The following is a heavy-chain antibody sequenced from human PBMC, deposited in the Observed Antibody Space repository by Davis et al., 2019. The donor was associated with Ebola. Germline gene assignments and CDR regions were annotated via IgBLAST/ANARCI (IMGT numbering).Heavy chain of an antibody. J-gene: IGHJ6*02. CDR2: ISYDGSNK. CDR3: ASNYPYYYYGMDV. V-gene: IGHV3-30*03. Sequence: GESLKISCAASGFTFDDYAMHWVRQAPGKGLEWVAVISYDGSNKYYADSVKGRFTISRDNSKNTLYLQMNSLRAEDTAVYYCASNYPYYYYGMDVWGQGTTVTVSS. CDR1: GFTFDDYA. D-gene: IGHD4-11*01.